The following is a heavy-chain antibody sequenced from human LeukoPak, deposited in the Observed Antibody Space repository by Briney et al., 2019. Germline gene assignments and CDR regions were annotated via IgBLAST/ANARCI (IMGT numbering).Heavy chain of an antibody. V-gene: IGHV5-10-1*01. CDR2: IDPSDSYT. CDR3: ARHWLSGNNYYYGMDV. J-gene: IGHJ6*04. D-gene: IGHD4-23*01. Sequence: GESLKISCKGSGYSFTSYWISWVRQMPGKGLEWMGRIDPSDSYTNYSPSFQGHVTISADKSISTAYLQWSSLKASDTAMYYCARHWLSGNNYYYGMDVWGKGTTVTVSS. CDR1: GYSFTSYW.